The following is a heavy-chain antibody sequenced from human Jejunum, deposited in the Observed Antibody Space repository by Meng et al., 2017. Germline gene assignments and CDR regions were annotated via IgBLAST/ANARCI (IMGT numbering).Heavy chain of an antibody. CDR1: GGSISSGGHY. CDR2: IHYSGST. V-gene: IGHV4-31*03. CDR3: ARSVVTPRSHWFDP. Sequence: VRLQESGPGMVKPSETLSLTCTVSGGSISSGGHYWAWIRQHPGKGLEWIGYIHYSGSTFYNVFLRSRVTMSIDTSKNQFSLNVSSVTAADTAVYYCARSVVTPRSHWFDPWGQGIAVTVSS. J-gene: IGHJ5*02. D-gene: IGHD2-21*02.